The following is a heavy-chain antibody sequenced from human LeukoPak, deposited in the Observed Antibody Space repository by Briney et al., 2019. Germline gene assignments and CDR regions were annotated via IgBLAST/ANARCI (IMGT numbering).Heavy chain of an antibody. D-gene: IGHD1-26*01. J-gene: IGHJ4*02. Sequence: PGGSLRLSCAASGFTFSSYSMNWVREAPGKGLEWGSYISSGSRTVYYADPVKGRFTISRDNAKNSLYLQMTSLRVEDTAVYYCERGLGNFDFWGQGTLVTVSS. V-gene: IGHV3-48*01. CDR2: ISSGSRTV. CDR1: GFTFSSYS. CDR3: ERGLGNFDF.